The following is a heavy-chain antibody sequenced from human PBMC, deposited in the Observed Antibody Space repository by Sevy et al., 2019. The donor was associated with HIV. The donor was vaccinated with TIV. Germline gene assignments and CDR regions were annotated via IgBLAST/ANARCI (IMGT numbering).Heavy chain of an antibody. CDR2: VNTRTGDT. Sequence: ASVKVSCKASGYSFTNYIMYWVRQAPGQGLEWMGWVNTRTGDTKYSEKFQGRVSITRDTSASISHMDLRGLKSEDTAVYYCASDFCSGGSCYSAFVYWGQGTLVTVSS. D-gene: IGHD2-15*01. CDR1: GYSFTNYI. V-gene: IGHV1-3*04. J-gene: IGHJ4*02. CDR3: ASDFCSGGSCYSAFVY.